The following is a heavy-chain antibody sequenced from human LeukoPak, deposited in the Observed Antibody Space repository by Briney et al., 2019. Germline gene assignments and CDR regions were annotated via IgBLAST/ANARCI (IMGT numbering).Heavy chain of an antibody. CDR1: GFSFSSYG. D-gene: IGHD5-24*01. V-gene: IGHV3-23*01. CDR3: ARAMATGDDY. J-gene: IGHJ4*02. Sequence: GGSLRLSCAVSGFSFSSYGMSWVRQAPGKGLEWVAFISGSGGSTKYADSVKGRFAISRDNSKTTLYLQMNSLRAEDTAVYFCARAMATGDDYWGQGTLVTVSS. CDR2: ISGSGGST.